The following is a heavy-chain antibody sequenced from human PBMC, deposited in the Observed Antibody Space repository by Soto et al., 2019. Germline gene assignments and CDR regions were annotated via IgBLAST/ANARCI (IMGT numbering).Heavy chain of an antibody. J-gene: IGHJ5*02. Sequence: QVQLVESGGGVVQPGRSLRLSCAASGFTFSSYGMHWVRQAPGQGLEWVAVIWYDGSNKYYADSVKGRFTISRDNSNNTLYLQMNSLRAEDTAVYYCARGNIDCSSTSCYARGFDPWGQGTLVTVSS. CDR2: IWYDGSNK. CDR1: GFTFSSYG. V-gene: IGHV3-33*01. CDR3: ARGNIDCSSTSCYARGFDP. D-gene: IGHD2-2*01.